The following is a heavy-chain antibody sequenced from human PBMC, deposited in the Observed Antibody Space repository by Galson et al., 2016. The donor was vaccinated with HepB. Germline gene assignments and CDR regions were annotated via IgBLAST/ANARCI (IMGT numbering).Heavy chain of an antibody. Sequence: SETLSLTCNVSGDSINTYYWTWIRQPAGKELEWIGRISTSGNSNYNPSLKSRVTMSVDTSNSRVSLQLSSVTAADTAVYYCAREYSSSSSRTLDYWGQGILVTVSS. V-gene: IGHV4-4*07. CDR2: ISTSGNS. J-gene: IGHJ4*02. CDR1: GDSINTYY. D-gene: IGHD6-6*01. CDR3: AREYSSSSSRTLDY.